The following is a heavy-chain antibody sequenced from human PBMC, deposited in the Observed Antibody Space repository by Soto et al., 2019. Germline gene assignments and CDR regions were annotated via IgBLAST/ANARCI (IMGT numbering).Heavy chain of an antibody. CDR1: GFAFSIYA. Sequence: PGWSLRLSCEASGFAFSIYAMHWVRHAPGKGLEWVGVISYDGNYIYYADSVKGRFTISRDNSKNTLYVQVNSLRPEDTAVYYCAKGILSATIGPYAMDVWGQGTTVTVSS. CDR2: ISYDGNYI. V-gene: IGHV3-30*18. CDR3: AKGILSATIGPYAMDV. J-gene: IGHJ6*02. D-gene: IGHD3-16*01.